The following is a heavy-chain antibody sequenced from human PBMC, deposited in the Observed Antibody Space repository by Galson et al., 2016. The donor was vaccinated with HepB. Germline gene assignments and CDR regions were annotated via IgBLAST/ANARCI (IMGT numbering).Heavy chain of an antibody. Sequence: SVKVSCKASGYSFTSYAFSWMRQAPGQGLEWMGWISAYNGNTKYAQKFQDRVTMTTDTWTNTSYMELRSLRSEHTAVYYCARDPTVIYGDYANIGGSDFWGQGTLVTVSS. CDR3: ARDPTVIYGDYANIGGSDF. V-gene: IGHV1-18*01. CDR1: GYSFTSYA. D-gene: IGHD4-17*01. J-gene: IGHJ4*02. CDR2: ISAYNGNT.